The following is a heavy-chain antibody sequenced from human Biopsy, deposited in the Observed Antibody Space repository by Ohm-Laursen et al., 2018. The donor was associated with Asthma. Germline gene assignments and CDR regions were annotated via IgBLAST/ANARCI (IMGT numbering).Heavy chain of an antibody. D-gene: IGHD5-12*01. CDR1: GFMFRSFG. J-gene: IGHJ4*02. Sequence: SLRLSCAPSGFMFRSFGMHWVRQAPGKGLEWVAVISYDGNHKFYEDSVKGRFTISRDKSKNTLYLQMNSLRTEDTAVYYCAKRRGYSGHDNDYWGQGTLVIVSS. V-gene: IGHV3-30*18. CDR3: AKRRGYSGHDNDY. CDR2: ISYDGNHK.